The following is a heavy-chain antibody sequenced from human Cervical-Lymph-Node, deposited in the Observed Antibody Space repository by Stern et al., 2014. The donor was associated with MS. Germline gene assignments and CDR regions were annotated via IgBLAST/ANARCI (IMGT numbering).Heavy chain of an antibody. Sequence: EVQLVESGGGLVKPGESLRLSCDASGFTFSHYSINWVRQAPGQGLEWISSISNNSTHTYYADAGEGLFTISRDCATDSVSLHMVSLRAEDTAVYYCARARVGDYARSPHLDSWGQGTLVTVSS. CDR3: ARARVGDYARSPHLDS. J-gene: IGHJ4*02. V-gene: IGHV3-21*01. CDR2: ISNNSTHT. CDR1: GFTFSHYS. D-gene: IGHD4-17*01.